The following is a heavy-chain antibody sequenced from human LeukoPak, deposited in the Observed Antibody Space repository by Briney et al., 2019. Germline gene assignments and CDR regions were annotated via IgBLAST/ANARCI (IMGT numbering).Heavy chain of an antibody. J-gene: IGHJ4*02. CDR2: IYPGDSDT. V-gene: IGHV5-51*01. D-gene: IGHD2-15*01. Sequence: GVSLKISCKGSGYSFTSYWIGWVRQMAGKGLEWMGIIYPGDSDTRYSPSFQGQVTIAADKSISTAYLQWSSLKASDTAMYYCARRYCSGGNCYSGFDYWGQGTLVTVSS. CDR3: ARRYCSGGNCYSGFDY. CDR1: GYSFTSYW.